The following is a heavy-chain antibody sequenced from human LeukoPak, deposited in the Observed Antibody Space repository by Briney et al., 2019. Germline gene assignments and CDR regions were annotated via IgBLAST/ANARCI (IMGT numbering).Heavy chain of an antibody. D-gene: IGHD3-3*01. CDR1: GYTFTGYY. CDR2: INPSGGST. J-gene: IGHJ3*02. Sequence: APVKVSCKASGYTFTGYYMHWLRQAPGQGLEWMGLINPSGGSTSYAQKFQGRVTMTRDTSTSTVYMELSSLRSEDTAVYYCARKKYYDFWSGYHTPSSEDAFDIWGQGTMVTVSS. V-gene: IGHV1-46*01. CDR3: ARKKYYDFWSGYHTPSSEDAFDI.